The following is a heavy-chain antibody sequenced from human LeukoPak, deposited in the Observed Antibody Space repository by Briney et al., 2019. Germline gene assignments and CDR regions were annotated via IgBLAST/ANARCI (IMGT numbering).Heavy chain of an antibody. CDR2: IFYTGST. J-gene: IGHJ4*02. V-gene: IGHV4-59*12. CDR1: GGSISSYY. CDR3: ARRSGSYRVDY. Sequence: SETLSLTCTVSGGSISSYYWSWIRQPPGKGLEWIGYIFYTGSTNYNPSLKSRVTISVDTSKNQFSLKLSSVTAADTAVYYCARRSGSYRVDYWGQGTLVTVSS. D-gene: IGHD1-26*01.